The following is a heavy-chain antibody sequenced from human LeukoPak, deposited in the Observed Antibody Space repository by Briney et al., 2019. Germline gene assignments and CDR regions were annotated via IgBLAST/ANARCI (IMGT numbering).Heavy chain of an antibody. V-gene: IGHV3-33*06. CDR3: AKDSYSKGDF. D-gene: IGHD6-13*01. Sequence: PGGSLRLSCAVSGIPFKKYGMHWVRQAPGKGLEWVATIWHDGSPTMYADSAKGRFTISRDNAKNSLYLQMNSLRAEDTAVYYCAKDSYSKGDFWGQGVLVTVSS. CDR2: IWHDGSPT. CDR1: GIPFKKYG. J-gene: IGHJ4*02.